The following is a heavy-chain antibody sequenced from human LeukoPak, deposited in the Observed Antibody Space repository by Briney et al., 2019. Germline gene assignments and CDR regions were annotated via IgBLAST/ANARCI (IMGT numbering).Heavy chain of an antibody. CDR2: IYYSGGT. V-gene: IGHV4-59*01. D-gene: IGHD2-15*01. Sequence: GSLRLSCAASGFTFSDYNMNWVRQPPGKGLEWIGYIYYSGGTNYNPSLKSRVTTSVDTSKNQFSLKLSSVTAADTAVYYCARTSSHGGSFYVFDYWGQGALVTVSS. CDR3: ARTSSHGGSFYVFDY. CDR1: GFTFSDYN. J-gene: IGHJ4*02.